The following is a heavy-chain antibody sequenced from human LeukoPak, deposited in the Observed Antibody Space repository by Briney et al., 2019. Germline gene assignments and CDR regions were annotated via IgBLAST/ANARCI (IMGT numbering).Heavy chain of an antibody. J-gene: IGHJ6*03. Sequence: GGSLRLSCAASGLTLSNYAMIWVRQAPGKGLEWVSSISASGGTTYYADSVKGRFTISRDNHKNTLYLQMSSLSAEDTAIYYCAKDSKRYPLDYYMDVWGKGTTVTVSS. D-gene: IGHD1-14*01. CDR1: GLTLSNYA. CDR2: ISASGGTT. CDR3: AKDSKRYPLDYYMDV. V-gene: IGHV3-23*01.